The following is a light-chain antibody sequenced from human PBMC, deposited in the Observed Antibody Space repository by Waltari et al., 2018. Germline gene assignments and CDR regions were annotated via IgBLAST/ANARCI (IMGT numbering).Light chain of an antibody. J-gene: IGKJ4*01. CDR3: QQRHNWPLT. CDR2: DTS. CDR1: QSVRSY. Sequence: EIVLTQSPATLSLSPGERATLSCRASQSVRSYLAWYQQKPGQAPRLLIYDTSNRASGTPARFSGSGSGTDFSLSISSLEPEEFAVYYCQQRHNWPLTFGGGTKVEIK. V-gene: IGKV3-11*01.